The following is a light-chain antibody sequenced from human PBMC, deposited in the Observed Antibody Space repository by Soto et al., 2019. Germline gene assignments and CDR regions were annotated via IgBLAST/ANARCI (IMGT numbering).Light chain of an antibody. CDR3: QQIHSTSSYT. J-gene: IGKJ2*01. CDR1: QNIRNY. Sequence: DIQMTQSPSSLSASVGDRVTITCRASQNIRNYLNWYQQGPGKTPNLLVYAASNLRGGVPSRFSGSGSGTVFTLTINSLQPEDFATYYCQQIHSTSSYTFGQGTRVDIK. V-gene: IGKV1-39*01. CDR2: AAS.